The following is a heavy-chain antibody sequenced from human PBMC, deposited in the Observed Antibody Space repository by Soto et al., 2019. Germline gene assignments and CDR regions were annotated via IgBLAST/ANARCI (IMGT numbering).Heavy chain of an antibody. Sequence: SETLSLTCTVSGGSISSSSYYWGWIRQPPGKGLEWIGSIYYSGSTYYNPSLKSRVTISVDTSKNQFSLKLSSVTAADTAVYYCARQLIGGAIVVVVAATPGFDYWGQGTLVTVSS. CDR2: IYYSGST. J-gene: IGHJ4*02. D-gene: IGHD2-15*01. V-gene: IGHV4-39*01. CDR3: ARQLIGGAIVVVVAATPGFDY. CDR1: GGSISSSSYY.